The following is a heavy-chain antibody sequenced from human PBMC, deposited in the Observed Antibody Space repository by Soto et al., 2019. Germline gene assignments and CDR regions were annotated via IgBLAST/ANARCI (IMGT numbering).Heavy chain of an antibody. CDR2: ISHSGNT. J-gene: IGHJ3*01. V-gene: IGHV4-4*02. D-gene: IGHD3-16*01. CDR1: GASIITSNW. Sequence: SETLSLTFTVSGASIITSNWWSWVRQPSGKGLEWIGEISHSGNTNYNPSLKSRVTISVDKSKSQFSLRLTSVTAADTAVYFCARGNPFYFWTPDAFDLWGRGTLVTVSS. CDR3: ARGNPFYFWTPDAFDL.